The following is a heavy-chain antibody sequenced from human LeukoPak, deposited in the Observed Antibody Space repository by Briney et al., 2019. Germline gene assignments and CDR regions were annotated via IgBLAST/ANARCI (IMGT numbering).Heavy chain of an antibody. CDR2: INHSGST. CDR1: GGSFSGYY. J-gene: IGHJ5*02. Sequence: SETLSFTCAAYGGSFSGYYWSWIRHPPGKGLEWIGEINHSGSTNYNPSLKSRVTISVDTSKNQFSLKLSSVTAADTAVYYCARGPRRLDPWGQGTLVTVSS. V-gene: IGHV4-34*01. CDR3: ARGPRRLDP.